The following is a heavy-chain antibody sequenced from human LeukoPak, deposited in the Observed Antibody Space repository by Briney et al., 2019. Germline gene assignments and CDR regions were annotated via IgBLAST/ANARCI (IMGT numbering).Heavy chain of an antibody. CDR1: GFTFSSYV. CDR2: ISSDGGST. CDR3: ARESAD. J-gene: IGHJ4*02. D-gene: IGHD2-15*01. V-gene: IGHV3-64*01. Sequence: GGSLRLSCAASGFTFSSYVMQWVRQAPGKGLEYVSAISSDGGSTYYANSVKGRFTISRDNSKNMLYLRMGSLRSEDMAVYYCARESADWGQGTLVTVSA.